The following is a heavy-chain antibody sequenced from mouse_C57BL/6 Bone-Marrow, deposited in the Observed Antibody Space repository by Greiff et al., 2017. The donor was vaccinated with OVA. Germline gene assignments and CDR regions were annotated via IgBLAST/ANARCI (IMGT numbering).Heavy chain of an antibody. V-gene: IGHV1-15*01. CDR2: IDPETGGT. D-gene: IGHD2-5*01. J-gene: IGHJ4*01. CDR1: GYTFTDYE. Sequence: SGAELVRPGASVTLSCKASGYTFTDYEMHWVKQTPVHGLEWIGAIDPETGGTAYNQKFKGKAILTADKSSSTAYMELRSLTSEDSAVYYWTRGYSNYYAMDYWGQGTSVTVSS. CDR3: TRGYSNYYAMDY.